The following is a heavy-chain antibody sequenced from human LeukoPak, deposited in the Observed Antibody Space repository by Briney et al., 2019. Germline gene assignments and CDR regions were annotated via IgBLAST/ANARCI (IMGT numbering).Heavy chain of an antibody. CDR3: ARPSYSSSWRKGGFDP. V-gene: IGHV1-18*01. Sequence: ASVKVSCKASGYTFTSYGISWVRQAPGQGLEWMGWISAYNGNTNYAQKLQGRVTMTTDTSTSTAYMELRSLRSDDTAVYYCARPSYSSSWRKGGFDPWGQGTLVTVSS. CDR1: GYTFTSYG. J-gene: IGHJ5*02. D-gene: IGHD6-13*01. CDR2: ISAYNGNT.